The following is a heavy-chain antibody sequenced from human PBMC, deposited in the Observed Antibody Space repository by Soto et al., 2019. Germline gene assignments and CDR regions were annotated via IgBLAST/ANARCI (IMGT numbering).Heavy chain of an antibody. CDR1: GFTFSSYA. Sequence: GRSLRLSCSASGFTFSSYAMHWVRQAPGKGLEYVSAISSNGGSTYYADSVKGRFTISRDNSKNTLYLQMSSLRAEDTAVYYCVKDEKYSSGWYTYYFDYWGQGTLVTVSS. CDR2: ISSNGGST. V-gene: IGHV3-64D*08. D-gene: IGHD6-19*01. J-gene: IGHJ4*02. CDR3: VKDEKYSSGWYTYYFDY.